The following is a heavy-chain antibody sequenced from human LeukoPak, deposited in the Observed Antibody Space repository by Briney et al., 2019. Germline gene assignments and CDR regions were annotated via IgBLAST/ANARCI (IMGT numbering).Heavy chain of an antibody. D-gene: IGHD5-18*01. CDR2: MNPNSGNT. V-gene: IGHV1-8*03. CDR1: GYTFTSYD. Sequence: ASVKVSCKASGYTFTSYDINCVRQATGQGLEWMGWMNPNSGNTGYAQKFQGRVTITRNTSISTAYMELSSLRSEDTAVYYCARCRIQLWCDAFDIWGQGTRVTVSS. J-gene: IGHJ3*02. CDR3: ARCRIQLWCDAFDI.